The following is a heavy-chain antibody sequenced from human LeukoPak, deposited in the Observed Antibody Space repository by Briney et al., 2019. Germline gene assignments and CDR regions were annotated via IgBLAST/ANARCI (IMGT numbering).Heavy chain of an antibody. CDR1: GGSISSYY. J-gene: IGHJ4*02. CDR2: IYTSGST. Sequence: SETLSLTCTVSGGSISSYYWSWIRQPPGRGLEWIGYIYTSGSTNYNPSLKSRVTISVDTSKNQFYLKLSSVTTADTAVYYCARALQLWSTKGYFDYWGQGTLVAVSS. D-gene: IGHD5-18*01. V-gene: IGHV4-59*01. CDR3: ARALQLWSTKGYFDY.